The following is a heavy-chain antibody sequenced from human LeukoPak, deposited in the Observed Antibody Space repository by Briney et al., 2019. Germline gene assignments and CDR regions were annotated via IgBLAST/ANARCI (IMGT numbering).Heavy chain of an antibody. CDR3: ARGRWLTLPDY. D-gene: IGHD5-24*01. CDR2: IYYNGST. CDR1: GGSISSYY. V-gene: IGHV4-59*08. J-gene: IGHJ4*02. Sequence: PSETLSLTCTASGGSISSYYWSWIRQPPGKGLEWIGFIYYNGSTNYNPSLKSRVTISVDTSKNQFSLKLSSVTAADTAVYYCARGRWLTLPDYWGQGTLVTVS.